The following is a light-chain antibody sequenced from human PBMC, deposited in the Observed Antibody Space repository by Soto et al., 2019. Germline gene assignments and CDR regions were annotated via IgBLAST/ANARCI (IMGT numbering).Light chain of an antibody. V-gene: IGKV3-20*01. CDR3: PRYSSLYP. J-gene: IGKJ2*01. CDR2: GAA. Sequence: EIVLTQSPGTLSLSPGERATLSCRASQSVSSSYFAWYQQKPGQAPRLLIYGAASRATGIPDRFSGSGSGTDFPLTIRGLEPEDCAVYYCPRYSSLYPFGQGTKVEIK. CDR1: QSVSSSY.